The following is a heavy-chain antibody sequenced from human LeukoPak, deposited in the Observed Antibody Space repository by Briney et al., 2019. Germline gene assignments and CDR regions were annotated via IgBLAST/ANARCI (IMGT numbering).Heavy chain of an antibody. V-gene: IGHV4-30-2*01. Sequence: KSSETLSLTCTVSGGSISSGGYYWSWIRQPPGKGLEWIGYIYHSGSTYYNPSLKSRVTISVDRSKNQFSLKLSSVTAADTAVYYCARYRGFGDLVGYWGQGTLVTVSS. D-gene: IGHD3-10*01. J-gene: IGHJ4*02. CDR2: IYHSGST. CDR1: GGSISSGGYY. CDR3: ARYRGFGDLVGY.